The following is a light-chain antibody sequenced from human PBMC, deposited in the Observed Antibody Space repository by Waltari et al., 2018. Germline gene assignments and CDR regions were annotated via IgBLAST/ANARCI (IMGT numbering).Light chain of an antibody. V-gene: IGLV2-14*03. CDR3: SSYTAISTALF. Sequence: QSALTQPASVSGSPGQSITISCTGTSSDIGGYNFVSWYQQHPGKSPRLMIFDVSLRPSGVSDRFSGSKSGNTASLTISGLQAEDEADYFCSSYTAISTALFVGGGTKLTVL. J-gene: IGLJ2*01. CDR2: DVS. CDR1: SSDIGGYNF.